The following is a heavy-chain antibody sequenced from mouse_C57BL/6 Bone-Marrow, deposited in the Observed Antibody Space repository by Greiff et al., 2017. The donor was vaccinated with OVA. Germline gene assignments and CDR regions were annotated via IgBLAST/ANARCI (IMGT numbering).Heavy chain of an antibody. V-gene: IGHV5-16*01. CDR1: GFTFSDYY. Sequence: EVMLVESEGGLVQPGSSMKLSCTASGFTFSDYYMAWVRQVPEKGLEWVANINYDGSSTDYLDSLKSRFIISRDNAKNILYLQMSSLKSEDTATYYCARGFYGSSFYAMDYWGQGTSVTVSS. J-gene: IGHJ4*01. CDR2: INYDGSST. D-gene: IGHD1-1*01. CDR3: ARGFYGSSFYAMDY.